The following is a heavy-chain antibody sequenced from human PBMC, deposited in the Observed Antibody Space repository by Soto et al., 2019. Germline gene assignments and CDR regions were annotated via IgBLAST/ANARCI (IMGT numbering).Heavy chain of an antibody. CDR3: ARDLGGSYSVATGFDY. Sequence: PGGSLRLSCAASGFTVSSDYMSWVRQAPGKGLEWVSVIYSGGSTYYADSVKGRFTISRDNSKNTLYLQMNSLRAEDTAVYYCARDLGGSYSVATGFDYWGQGTLVTVSS. CDR2: IYSGGST. CDR1: GFTVSSDY. D-gene: IGHD1-26*01. V-gene: IGHV3-53*01. J-gene: IGHJ4*02.